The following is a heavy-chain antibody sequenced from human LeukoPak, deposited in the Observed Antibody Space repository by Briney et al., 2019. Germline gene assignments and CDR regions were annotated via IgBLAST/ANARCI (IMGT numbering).Heavy chain of an antibody. CDR3: VIRSFAAFTL. J-gene: IGHJ3*01. CDR2: TTDKAHSYTA. D-gene: IGHD3-3*01. V-gene: IGHV3-72*01. Sequence: PGRSLRLSCAASGFSSSDQYMDWVRQAAGKGLEWVGRTTDKAHSYTAQYATSVKARFTISRDEAENSLYLQMNAVKTEDTAVYYCVIRSFAAFTLWGQGTMVTVSS. CDR1: GFSSSDQY.